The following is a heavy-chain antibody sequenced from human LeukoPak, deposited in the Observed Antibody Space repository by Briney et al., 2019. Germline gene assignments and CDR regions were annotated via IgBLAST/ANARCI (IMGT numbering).Heavy chain of an antibody. V-gene: IGHV3-53*01. J-gene: IGHJ6*02. Sequence: PGGSLRLSCAASGFTVSSNYMSWVRQAPGKGLEWVSVIYSGGSTYYADSVKGRFTISRDNSKNTLYLQMNSLRAEDTAVYYCARDTGEGDYGDYGGMDVWGQGTTVTVSS. CDR1: GFTVSSNY. CDR3: ARDTGEGDYGDYGGMDV. CDR2: IYSGGST. D-gene: IGHD4-17*01.